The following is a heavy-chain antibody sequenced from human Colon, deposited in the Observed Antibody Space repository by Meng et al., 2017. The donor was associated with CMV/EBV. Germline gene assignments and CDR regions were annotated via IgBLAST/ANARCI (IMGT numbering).Heavy chain of an antibody. V-gene: IGHV3-72*01. J-gene: IGHJ4*02. CDR3: VKDAYSGSGYYDY. CDR2: SECKFNNCNT. CDR1: GLSLNGDY. D-gene: IGHD2-21*01. Sequence: SGLSLNGDYVGWCRQDRGEGMEWVGRSECKFNNCNTEYVTSVKGRFIISREASKNSVFLQMNSLKTEDTAMYYCVKDAYSGSGYYDYWGQGTLVTVSS.